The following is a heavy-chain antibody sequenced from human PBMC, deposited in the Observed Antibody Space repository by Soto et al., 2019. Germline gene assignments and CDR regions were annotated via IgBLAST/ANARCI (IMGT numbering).Heavy chain of an antibody. CDR3: ARSVAVAGLDF. Sequence: QVPLVESGGGVVQPGRSLRLSCAASGFTLSSYSMYWVRQTPGKGLEWVALISYDGNKKYYGDSVRGRFTISRDTSKNTVYLQMNSLRPEETAVYYCARSVAVAGLDFWGQGTLVTVSS. CDR1: GFTLSSYS. D-gene: IGHD6-19*01. J-gene: IGHJ4*02. CDR2: ISYDGNKK. V-gene: IGHV3-30-3*01.